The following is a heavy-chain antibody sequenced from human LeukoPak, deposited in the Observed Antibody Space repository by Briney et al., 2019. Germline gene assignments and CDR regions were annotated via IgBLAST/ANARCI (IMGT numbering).Heavy chain of an antibody. Sequence: GGSLRLSCAASGFTYSSYWMHWVRQAPGKGLVWVSRINSDGSSTSYADSVKGRFTISRDNAKNTLYLQTNSLRAEDTAVYYCAIDSGSYSGAFDIWGQGTMVTVSS. CDR3: AIDSGSYSGAFDI. CDR2: INSDGSST. CDR1: GFTYSSYW. J-gene: IGHJ3*02. D-gene: IGHD1-26*01. V-gene: IGHV3-74*01.